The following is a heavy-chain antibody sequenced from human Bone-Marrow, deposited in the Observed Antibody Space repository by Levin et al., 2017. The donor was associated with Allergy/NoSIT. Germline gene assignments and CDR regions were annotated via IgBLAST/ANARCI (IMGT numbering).Heavy chain of an antibody. CDR2: ITHDGKE. D-gene: IGHD1-1*01. J-gene: IGHJ2*01. V-gene: IGHV3-30*02. CDR3: AKVTTAL. CDR1: GFSFGDFG. Sequence: AGGSLRLSCEGSGFSFGDFGLHWVRQAPGKGLEWVGSITHDGKERYGDAVEGRFTISRDNSRRMLYLELNNLRPDDTARYFCAKVTTALWGRGTLVVVS.